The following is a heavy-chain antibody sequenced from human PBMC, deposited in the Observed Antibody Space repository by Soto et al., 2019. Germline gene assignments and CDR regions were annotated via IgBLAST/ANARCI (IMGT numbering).Heavy chain of an antibody. D-gene: IGHD2-2*01. CDR3: ACHGLGVSSPTYVDN. CDR1: GGTFSGYV. Sequence: QLVQSGSEVKKPGSSVKVSCQASGGTFSGYVVTWARQAPGQGLEWMGEVVPLFGTTDYPQRVSGRVTITPEESTTTAYMDLRPLRPDDAAVGYCACHGLGVSSPTYVDNWGQGTLVTVSS. CDR2: VVPLFGTT. V-gene: IGHV1-69*01. J-gene: IGHJ4*02.